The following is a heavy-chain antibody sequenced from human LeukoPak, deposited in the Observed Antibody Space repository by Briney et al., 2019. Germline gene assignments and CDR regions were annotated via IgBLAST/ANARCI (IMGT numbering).Heavy chain of an antibody. CDR1: GGSFSGYY. J-gene: IGHJ4*02. V-gene: IGHV4-34*01. Sequence: SEPLSLTCAVYGGSFSGYYWSWIRQPPGKGLEWIGEINHSGSTNYNPSLKSRVTISVDTSKNQFSLKLSSVTAADTAVYYCARAGSSGPLWYWGQGTLVTVSS. CDR2: INHSGST. CDR3: ARAGSSGPLWY. D-gene: IGHD6-19*01.